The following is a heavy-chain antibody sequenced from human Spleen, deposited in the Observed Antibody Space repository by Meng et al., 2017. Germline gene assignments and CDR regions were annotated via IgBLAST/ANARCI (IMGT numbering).Heavy chain of an antibody. V-gene: IGHV1-8*03. D-gene: IGHD4-23*01. Sequence: QVQLVQSGAEVKKPGSSVKVSCKASGGTFSSYAISWVRQAPGQGLEWMGWMNPNSGNTGYAQNFQGRVTITRNTSISTAYMEVSSLRSEDTAVYYCARDLDYGGNSYWGQGTLVTVSS. CDR3: ARDLDYGGNSY. CDR2: MNPNSGNT. J-gene: IGHJ4*02. CDR1: GGTFSSYA.